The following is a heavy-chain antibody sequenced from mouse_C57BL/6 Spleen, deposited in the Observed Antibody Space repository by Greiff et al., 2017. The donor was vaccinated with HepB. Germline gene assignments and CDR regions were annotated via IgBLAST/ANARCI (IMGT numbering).Heavy chain of an antibody. J-gene: IGHJ2*01. V-gene: IGHV5-4*03. CDR3: ARGADWGYFDY. CDR2: ISDGGSYT. D-gene: IGHD4-1*01. CDR1: GFTFSSYA. Sequence: EVKLVESGGGLVKPGGSLKLSCAASGFTFSSYAMSWVRQTPEKRLEWVATISDGGSYTYYPDNVKGRFTISRDNAKNNLYLQMSHLKSEDSAMYYCARGADWGYFDYWGQGTPLTVSS.